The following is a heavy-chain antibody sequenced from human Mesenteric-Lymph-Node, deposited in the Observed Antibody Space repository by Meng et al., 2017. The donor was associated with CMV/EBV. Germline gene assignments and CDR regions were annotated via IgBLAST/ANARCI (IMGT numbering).Heavy chain of an antibody. CDR3: ARDPYYDFWGGYSTDY. CDR2: IYYSGST. CDR1: GGSISSSSYY. J-gene: IGHJ4*02. Sequence: SETLSLTCTVSGGSISSSSYYWGWIRQPPGKGLEWIGSIYYSGSTYYNPSLKSRVTISVDTSKNQFSLKLSSVTAADTAVYYCARDPYYDFWGGYSTDYWGQGTLVTVSS. V-gene: IGHV4-39*07. D-gene: IGHD3-3*01.